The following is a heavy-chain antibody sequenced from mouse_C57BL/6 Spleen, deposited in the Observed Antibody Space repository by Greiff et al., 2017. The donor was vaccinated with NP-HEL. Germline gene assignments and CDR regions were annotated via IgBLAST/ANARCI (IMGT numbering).Heavy chain of an antibody. J-gene: IGHJ4*01. CDR1: GYTFTSYW. D-gene: IGHD2-4*01. CDR3: ARSRLRPDDYAMDY. CDR2: IHPNSGST. Sequence: QVQLQQSGAELVKPGASVKLSCKASGYTFTSYWMHWVKQRPGQGLEWIGMIHPNSGSTNYNEKFKSKATLTVDKSSSTAYMQLSSLTSEDSAVYYCARSRLRPDDYAMDYWGQGTSVTVSS. V-gene: IGHV1-64*01.